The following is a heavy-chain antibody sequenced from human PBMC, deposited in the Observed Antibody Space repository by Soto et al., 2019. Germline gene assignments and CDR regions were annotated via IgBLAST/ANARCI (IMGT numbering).Heavy chain of an antibody. CDR1: AYILTGYH. Sequence: SLKVSCKASAYILTGYHIHWGRQAPGRGLEWMGWINPNSGDTEYAQNFQGRVTMTRDTSFNLVYMEMSGLMSDDTAVYYCARDARGTRGFDEMGIWGQGTTVTASS. V-gene: IGHV1-2*02. CDR3: ARDARGTRGFDEMGI. J-gene: IGHJ6*02. D-gene: IGHD3-9*01. CDR2: INPNSGDT.